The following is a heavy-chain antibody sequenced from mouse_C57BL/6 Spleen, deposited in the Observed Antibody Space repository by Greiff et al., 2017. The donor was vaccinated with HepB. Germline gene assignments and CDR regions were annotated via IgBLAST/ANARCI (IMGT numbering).Heavy chain of an antibody. CDR3: ARKRDYYAMDY. CDR1: GYTFTSYW. V-gene: IGHV1-50*01. J-gene: IGHJ4*01. Sequence: VQLQQPGAELVKPGASVKLSCKASGYTFTSYWMQWVKQRPGQALEWIGEIDPSDSYTNYNQKFKGKATLTVDTSSSTAYMQLSSLTSEDSAVYYCARKRDYYAMDYWGQGTSVTVSS. CDR2: IDPSDSYT.